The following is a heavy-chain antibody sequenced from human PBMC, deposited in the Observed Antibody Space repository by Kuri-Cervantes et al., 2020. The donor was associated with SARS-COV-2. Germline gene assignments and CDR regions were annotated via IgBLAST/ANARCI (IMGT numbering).Heavy chain of an antibody. CDR3: ARVIVGGTSGWFDP. D-gene: IGHD1-26*01. CDR2: IIPISATT. J-gene: IGHJ5*02. V-gene: IGHV1-69*13. Sequence: SVKVSCKASGGTFNNYAISWVRQAPGRGLEWMGGIIPISATTINAQKFQGRVTITADESTTTAYMELSSLRSEDTAVYYCARVIVGGTSGWFDPWGQGTLVTVSS. CDR1: GGTFNNYA.